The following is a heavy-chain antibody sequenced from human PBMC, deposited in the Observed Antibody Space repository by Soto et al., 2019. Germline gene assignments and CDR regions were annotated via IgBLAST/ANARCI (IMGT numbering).Heavy chain of an antibody. J-gene: IGHJ4*02. D-gene: IGHD3-10*01. CDR3: ARDRAVRGVMGGSFDY. Sequence: QVQLVESGGGVVQPGRYLRLSCAASGFTFSSYGMHWVRQAPGKGLEWVAVLWYDGSNKYYADSVKGRFTISRDNSKNTLNLQMNSLRAEDTAVYYCARDRAVRGVMGGSFDYWGQGTLVTVSS. V-gene: IGHV3-33*01. CDR2: LWYDGSNK. CDR1: GFTFSSYG.